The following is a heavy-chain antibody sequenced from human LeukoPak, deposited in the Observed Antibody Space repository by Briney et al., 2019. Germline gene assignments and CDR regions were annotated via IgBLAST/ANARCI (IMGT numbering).Heavy chain of an antibody. V-gene: IGHV4-59*01. Sequence: SETLSLTCTVSGGSISSYYWSWIRQPPGKGLEWIGYIYSSGSTNYNPSLKSRVTISVDTSKNQFSLKLSSVTAADTAVYYCARGTYYYDSSGYEWAFDYWGQGTLVTVSS. CDR2: IYSSGST. D-gene: IGHD3-22*01. CDR1: GGSISSYY. J-gene: IGHJ4*02. CDR3: ARGTYYYDSSGYEWAFDY.